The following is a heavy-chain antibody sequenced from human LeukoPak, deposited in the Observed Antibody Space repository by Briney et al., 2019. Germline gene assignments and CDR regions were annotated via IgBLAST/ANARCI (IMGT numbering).Heavy chain of an antibody. D-gene: IGHD1-1*01. CDR2: IIPIFGTA. CDR1: GGTFSSYA. J-gene: IGHJ5*02. V-gene: IGHV1-69*05. CDR3: ARDNEGSHPFDP. Sequence: SVKVSCKASGGTFSSYAISWVRQAPGQGLEWMGGIIPIFGTANYAQKFQGRVTITTDESTSTAYMELSSLRSEDTAVYYCARDNEGSHPFDPWGQGTRVTVSS.